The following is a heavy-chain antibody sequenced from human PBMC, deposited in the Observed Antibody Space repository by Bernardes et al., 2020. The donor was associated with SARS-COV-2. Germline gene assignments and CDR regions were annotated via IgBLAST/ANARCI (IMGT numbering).Heavy chain of an antibody. CDR3: ARSSSWLLLAHDAFDI. J-gene: IGHJ3*02. CDR1: GYTFTGYY. CDR2: INPNSGGT. V-gene: IGHV1-2*02. D-gene: IGHD3-22*01. Sequence: ASVKVSCKASGYTFTGYYMHWVRQAPGQGLEWMGWINPNSGGTNYAQKFQGRVTMTRDTSISTAYMELSRLRSDDTAVYYCARSSSWLLLAHDAFDIWGQGTMVTVSS.